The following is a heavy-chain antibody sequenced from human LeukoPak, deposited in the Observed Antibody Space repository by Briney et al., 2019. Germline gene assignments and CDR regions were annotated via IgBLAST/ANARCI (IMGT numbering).Heavy chain of an antibody. Sequence: GGSLRLSCAASGFTFSSYAMHWVRQAPGKGLEWVAVISYDGSNKYYADSVKGRFAISRDNSKNTLYLQMNSLRAEDTAVYYCAREGDYGDYSRAFDIWGQGTMVTVSS. CDR3: AREGDYGDYSRAFDI. CDR1: GFTFSSYA. D-gene: IGHD4-17*01. CDR2: ISYDGSNK. J-gene: IGHJ3*02. V-gene: IGHV3-30*09.